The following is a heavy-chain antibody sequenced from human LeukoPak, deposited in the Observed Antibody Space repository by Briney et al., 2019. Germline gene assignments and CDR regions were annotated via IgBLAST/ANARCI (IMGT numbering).Heavy chain of an antibody. CDR3: ARPYYYDSSGNSPFDY. Sequence: SGTLSLTCAVSGGSISSSYWWSWIRQPPGKGLEWIGEINHSGSTNYNPSLKSRVTISVDTSKNQFSLKLSSVTAADTAVYYCARPYYYDSSGNSPFDYWGQGTLVTVSS. V-gene: IGHV4-4*02. CDR1: GGSISSSYW. J-gene: IGHJ4*02. D-gene: IGHD3-22*01. CDR2: INHSGST.